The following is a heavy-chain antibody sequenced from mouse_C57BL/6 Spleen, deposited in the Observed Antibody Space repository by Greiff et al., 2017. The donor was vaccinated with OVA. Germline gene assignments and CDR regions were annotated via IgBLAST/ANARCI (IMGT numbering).Heavy chain of an antibody. CDR3: TRGGIYY. Sequence: QVHVKQSGAELVRPGASVTLSCKASGYTFTDYEMHWVKQTPVHGLEWIGAIDPETGGTAYNQKFKGKAILTADKSSSTAYMELRSLTSEDSAVYYCTRGGIYYGGQGTLVTVSA. J-gene: IGHJ3*01. D-gene: IGHD2-1*01. CDR1: GYTFTDYE. V-gene: IGHV1-15*01. CDR2: IDPETGGT.